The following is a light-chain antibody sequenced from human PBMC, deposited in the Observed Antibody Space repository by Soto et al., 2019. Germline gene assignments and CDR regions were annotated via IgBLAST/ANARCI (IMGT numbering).Light chain of an antibody. CDR1: QSVSNNY. Sequence: EIVLTQSPGTLSLSPGERATLSCRASQSVSNNYLTWYQQKLGQAPRLLISGASSRATGIPDRFSGSGSGTDFTLTISRLEPEDFAVYYCQQYGNSPRTFGQGTKVEI. CDR2: GAS. CDR3: QQYGNSPRT. J-gene: IGKJ1*01. V-gene: IGKV3-20*01.